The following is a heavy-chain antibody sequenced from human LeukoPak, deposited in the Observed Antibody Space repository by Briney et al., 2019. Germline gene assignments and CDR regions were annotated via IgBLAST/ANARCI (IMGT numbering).Heavy chain of an antibody. J-gene: IGHJ4*02. CDR3: AKDTAPGFDY. Sequence: GGSLRLSCAASGFTFSGYAVSWVRQAPGKGLEWVSAISGSGGSTYYADSVKGRFTISRDNSKNTLYLQMNSLRAEDTAVYYCAKDTAPGFDYWGQGTLVTVSS. CDR1: GFTFSGYA. CDR2: ISGSGGST. D-gene: IGHD5-18*01. V-gene: IGHV3-23*01.